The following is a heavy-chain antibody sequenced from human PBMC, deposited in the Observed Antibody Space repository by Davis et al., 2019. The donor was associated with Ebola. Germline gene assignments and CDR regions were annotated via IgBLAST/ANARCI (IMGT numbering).Heavy chain of an antibody. CDR2: ISSSSSYI. D-gene: IGHD2-15*01. CDR1: GFTFSSYS. V-gene: IGHV3-21*01. J-gene: IGHJ5*02. Sequence: GGSLRLSCAASGFTFSSYSMNWVRQAPGKGLEWVSSISSSSSYIYYADSVKGRFTISRDNAKNSLYLQMNSLRDEDTAVYYCARDPGDIVVVVAATHWFDPWGQGTLVTVSS. CDR3: ARDPGDIVVVVAATHWFDP.